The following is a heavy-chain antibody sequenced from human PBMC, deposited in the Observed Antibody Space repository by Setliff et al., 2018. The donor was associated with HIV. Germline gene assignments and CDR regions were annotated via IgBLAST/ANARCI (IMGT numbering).Heavy chain of an antibody. D-gene: IGHD3-22*01. CDR1: GGSFSGYY. V-gene: IGHV4-59*08. CDR2: IYYSGST. CDR3: AREFEYYDSRGFRCYYMDV. Sequence: SETLSLTCAVYGGSFSGYYWSWIRQPPGKGLEWIGYIYYSGSTNYNPSLKSRVTISEDTSKNQSSLELRSVTAADTAVYYCAREFEYYDSRGFRCYYMDVSGKGTAVTVSS. J-gene: IGHJ6*03.